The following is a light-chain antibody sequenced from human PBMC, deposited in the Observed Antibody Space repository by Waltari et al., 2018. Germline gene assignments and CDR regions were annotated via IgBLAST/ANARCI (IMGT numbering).Light chain of an antibody. V-gene: IGLV8-61*01. Sequence: QTVVTQEPSLSMSPGGTVTLTCALSSGSLSTTSYATWYQQNPGQAPRTLVYKANARSSGVPDRCSGFILGNTAALTITGAQADDESDYYCALYMGSGIWVFGGGTRLTVL. J-gene: IGLJ3*02. CDR3: ALYMGSGIWV. CDR2: KAN. CDR1: SGSLSTTSY.